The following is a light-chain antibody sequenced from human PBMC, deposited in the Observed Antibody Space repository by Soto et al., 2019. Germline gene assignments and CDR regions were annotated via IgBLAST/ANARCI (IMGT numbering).Light chain of an antibody. CDR1: QSVNIY. J-gene: IGKJ4*02. CDR2: DAS. CDR3: QQRSNWRVT. V-gene: IGKV3-11*01. Sequence: ELVLTQSPATLSLSPWESATLSCRASQSVNIYLAWYQQKPGQAPRLLIYDASNRATGIPARFSGSGSGTDFTLTISSLEPEDIAVYYCQQRSNWRVTFGGGTKLEIK.